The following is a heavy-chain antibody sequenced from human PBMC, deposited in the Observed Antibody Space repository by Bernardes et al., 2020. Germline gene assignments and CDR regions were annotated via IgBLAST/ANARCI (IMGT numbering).Heavy chain of an antibody. V-gene: IGHV1-69*13. D-gene: IGHD2-2*01. CDR1: GGTFSSYA. CDR3: ARSKEVVVPAAIYYMDV. CDR2: IIPIFGTA. Sequence: SVKVSCKASGGTFSSYAISWVRQAPGQGLEWMGGIIPIFGTANYAQKFQGRVTITADESTSTAYMELSSLRSEDTAVYYCARSKEVVVPAAIYYMDVWGKGTTVTVSS. J-gene: IGHJ6*03.